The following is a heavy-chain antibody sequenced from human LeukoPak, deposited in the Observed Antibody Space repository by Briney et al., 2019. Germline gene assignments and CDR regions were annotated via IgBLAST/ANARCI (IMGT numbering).Heavy chain of an antibody. D-gene: IGHD3-10*01. J-gene: IGHJ4*02. CDR3: TTDVITMVRGSNIGDFDY. V-gene: IGHV3-15*01. CDR1: GFTSSNAW. CDR2: IKSKTDGGTT. Sequence: GGSLRLSCAASGFTSSNAWMSWVRQAPGKGLEWVGRIKSKTDGGTTDYAAPVKGRFTISRDDSKNTLYLQMNSLKTEDTAVYYCTTDVITMVRGSNIGDFDYWGQGTLVTVSS.